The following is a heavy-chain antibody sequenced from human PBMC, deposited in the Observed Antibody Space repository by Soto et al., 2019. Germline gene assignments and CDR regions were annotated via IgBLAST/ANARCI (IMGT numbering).Heavy chain of an antibody. J-gene: IGHJ4*02. CDR2: ISSSGSTI. CDR1: GFTFSSYE. V-gene: IGHV3-48*03. CDR3: ARDPKTYYYDSSGYYTQY. D-gene: IGHD3-22*01. Sequence: GGSLRLSCAASGFTFSSYEMNWVRQAPGKGLEWVSYISSSGSTIYYADSVKGRFTISRDNARNSLYLQMNSLRAEDTAVYYCARDPKTYYYDSSGYYTQYWGQGTLVTVSS.